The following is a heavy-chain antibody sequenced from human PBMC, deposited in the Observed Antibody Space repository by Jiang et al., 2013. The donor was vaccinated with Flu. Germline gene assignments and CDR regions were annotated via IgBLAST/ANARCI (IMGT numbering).Heavy chain of an antibody. CDR3: ARGAEVGASGWFDP. CDR2: IYYSGST. Sequence: IRQPPGKGLEWIGYIYYSGSTNYNPSLKSRVTISVDTSKNQFSLKLSSVTAADTAVYYCARGAEVGASGWFDPWGQGTLVTVSS. V-gene: IGHV4-59*01. J-gene: IGHJ5*02. D-gene: IGHD1-26*01.